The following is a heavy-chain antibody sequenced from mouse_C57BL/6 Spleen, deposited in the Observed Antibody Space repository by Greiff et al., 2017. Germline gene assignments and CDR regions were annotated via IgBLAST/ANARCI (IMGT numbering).Heavy chain of an antibody. V-gene: IGHV1-81*01. CDR1: GYTFTSYG. Sequence: QVQLQQSGAELARPGASVKLSCKASGYTFTSYGISWVKQRTGQGLEWIGEIYPRSGNTYYNEKFKGKATLTADKSSSTAYMELRSLTSEDSAVYFCARHYDYDIYAMDYWGQGTSVTVSS. CDR3: ARHYDYDIYAMDY. J-gene: IGHJ4*01. CDR2: IYPRSGNT. D-gene: IGHD2-4*01.